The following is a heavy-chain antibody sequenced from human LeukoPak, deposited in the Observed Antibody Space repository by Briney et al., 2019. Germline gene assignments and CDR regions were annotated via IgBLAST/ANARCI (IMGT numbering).Heavy chain of an antibody. V-gene: IGHV3-30*02. J-gene: IGHJ4*02. Sequence: GGSLRLSCVTSGFTFRSYAMNWVRQAPGKGLEWVAFIRYDGSNKYYADSVKGRFTISRDNSKNTLYLQMNSLRAEDTAVYYCANDARGYTGPFDYWGQGTLVTVSS. D-gene: IGHD2-2*02. CDR1: GFTFRSYA. CDR2: IRYDGSNK. CDR3: ANDARGYTGPFDY.